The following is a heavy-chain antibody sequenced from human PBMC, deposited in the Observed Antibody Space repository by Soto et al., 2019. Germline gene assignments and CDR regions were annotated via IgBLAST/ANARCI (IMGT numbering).Heavy chain of an antibody. Sequence: SETLSLTCTVSGGSISSYYWSWIRQPPGKGLEWIGYIYYRGSTNYNPSLKSRVTISVDTSKNQFSLKLSSVTAADTAVYYCASQQLERRGAFDIWGQGTMVT. CDR1: GGSISSYY. J-gene: IGHJ3*02. D-gene: IGHD1-1*01. V-gene: IGHV4-59*01. CDR3: ASQQLERRGAFDI. CDR2: IYYRGST.